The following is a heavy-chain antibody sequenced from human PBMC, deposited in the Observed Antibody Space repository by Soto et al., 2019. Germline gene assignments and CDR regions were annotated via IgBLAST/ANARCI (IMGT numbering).Heavy chain of an antibody. Sequence: ASVKVSCKASGYIFTGFYIHWVRQAPGQGLEWMGGIKPDSGGTDYAEKFQGRVTTTRDTSINTAYMELSRLRHDDKAVYYCAKLKELFDRRDHSWEGHYNYGLDIWGQGTTVPIGS. CDR1: GYIFTGFY. CDR3: AKLKELFDRRDHSWEGHYNYGLDI. J-gene: IGHJ6*01. CDR2: IKPDSGGT. D-gene: IGHD1-26*01. V-gene: IGHV1-2*02.